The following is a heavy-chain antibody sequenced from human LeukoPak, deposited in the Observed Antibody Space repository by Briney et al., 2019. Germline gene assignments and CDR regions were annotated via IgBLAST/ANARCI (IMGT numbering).Heavy chain of an antibody. J-gene: IGHJ1*01. CDR2: INAGNGNT. Sequence: ASVKVSCKASGYTFTSYAMHWVRQAPGQRLEWMGWINAGNGNTKYSQKFQGRVTITRDTSASTAYMELSSLRSEDTAVYYCARADIVVVPAARRGAEYFQHWGQGTLVTVSS. CDR3: ARADIVVVPAARRGAEYFQH. D-gene: IGHD2-2*01. V-gene: IGHV1-3*01. CDR1: GYTFTSYA.